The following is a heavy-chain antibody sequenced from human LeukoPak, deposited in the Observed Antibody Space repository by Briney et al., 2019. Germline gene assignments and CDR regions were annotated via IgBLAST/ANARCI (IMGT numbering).Heavy chain of an antibody. Sequence: SETLSLTCTVSGGSVSSGSYYWSWIRQPPGKGLEWIGYIYYSGSTNYNPSPKSRVTISVDTSKNQFSLKLSSVTAADTAVYYCARAGSEGAHDAFDIWGQGTMVTVSS. D-gene: IGHD1-26*01. CDR2: IYYSGST. CDR1: GGSVSSGSYY. V-gene: IGHV4-61*01. CDR3: ARAGSEGAHDAFDI. J-gene: IGHJ3*02.